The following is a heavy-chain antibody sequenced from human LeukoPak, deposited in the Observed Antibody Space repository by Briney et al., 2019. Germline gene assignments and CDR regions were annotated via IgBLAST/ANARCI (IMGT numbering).Heavy chain of an antibody. Sequence: GGSLRLSCAASGFTVSSNYMSWVRQAPGKGLEWVSVIYSGGNTYYADSVKGRFTISRDNSKNTLYLQMNSLRAEDTAVYYCARSRATGYSYYYYYMDVWGKGTTVTVSS. V-gene: IGHV3-53*01. J-gene: IGHJ6*03. D-gene: IGHD6-13*01. CDR2: IYSGGNT. CDR1: GFTVSSNY. CDR3: ARSRATGYSYYYYYMDV.